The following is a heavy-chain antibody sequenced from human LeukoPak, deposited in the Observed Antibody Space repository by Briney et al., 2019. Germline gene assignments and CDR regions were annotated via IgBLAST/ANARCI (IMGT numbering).Heavy chain of an antibody. CDR2: ISTSTRITTSV. J-gene: IGHJ4*02. CDR1: GFTFSSYG. Sequence: PGGSLRLSCAASGFTFSSYGLNWVRQAPGKGLEWLSYISTSTRITTSVYYADSVKGRFTVSRDNAKNSVYLQMNSLRAEDTAVYYCTKGTIWLPFDYWGQGTLVTVSS. D-gene: IGHD5-18*01. CDR3: TKGTIWLPFDY. V-gene: IGHV3-48*01.